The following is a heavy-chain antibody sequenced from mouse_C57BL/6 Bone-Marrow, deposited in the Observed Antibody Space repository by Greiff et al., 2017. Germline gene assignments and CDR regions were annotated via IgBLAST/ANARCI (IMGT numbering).Heavy chain of an antibody. V-gene: IGHV14-4*01. D-gene: IGHD1-1*01. CDR1: GFNIKDDY. J-gene: IGHJ2*01. CDR3: TTNCGSSFDY. Sequence: VQLQQSGAELVRPGASVKLSCTASGFNIKDDYMHWVKQRPEQGLEWIGWIDPENGDTEYASKFQGKATITEDTTSNTAYLQLSSLTSEDTSVYYCTTNCGSSFDYWGQGTTLTVSS. CDR2: IDPENGDT.